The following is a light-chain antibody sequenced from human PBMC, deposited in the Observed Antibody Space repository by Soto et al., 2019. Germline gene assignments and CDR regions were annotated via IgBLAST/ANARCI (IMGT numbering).Light chain of an antibody. CDR1: QSVSSSY. CDR2: GAS. V-gene: IGKV3-20*01. Sequence: EIVLTQSPGTLYLSPGERATLSCRASQSVSSSYLAGYQQKPGQAPRLLIYGASNRATGIPERFNGSGSGKDLPLSISRRGPVEFAVYYCQQYGSSRLTFGGRPRVEIK. CDR3: QQYGSSRLT. J-gene: IGKJ4*01.